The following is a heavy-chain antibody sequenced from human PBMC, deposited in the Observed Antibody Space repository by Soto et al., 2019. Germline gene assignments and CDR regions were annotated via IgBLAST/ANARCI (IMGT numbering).Heavy chain of an antibody. CDR1: GYSFTAYC. D-gene: IGHD1-26*01. CDR2: INPNSGGT. J-gene: IGHJ4*01. CDR3: AGSSGTYSDFDY. V-gene: IGHV1-2*02. Sequence: GASVKVSCKASGYSFTAYCVHWVRQAPGQGLEWMGWINPNSGGTNYAQRFQGRVAMTTDTSTNTAYMELNSLKSDDTALYFCAGSSGTYSDFDYWGQGTQVTVSS.